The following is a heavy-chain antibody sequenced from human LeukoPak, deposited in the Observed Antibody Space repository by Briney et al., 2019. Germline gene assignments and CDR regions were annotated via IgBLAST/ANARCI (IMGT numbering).Heavy chain of an antibody. CDR2: IKQDGSEK. CDR1: GFTFSSYW. D-gene: IGHD5-12*01. CDR3: ARARPARRGYSGYGYYFDY. V-gene: IGHV3-7*03. Sequence: GGSLRLSCAASGFTFSSYWMSWVRQAPGKGLEWVANIKQDGSEKYYVDSVKGRFTISRDNAKNSLYLQMNSLRAEDTAVYHCARARPARRGYSGYGYYFDYWGEGTLVTVSS. J-gene: IGHJ4*02.